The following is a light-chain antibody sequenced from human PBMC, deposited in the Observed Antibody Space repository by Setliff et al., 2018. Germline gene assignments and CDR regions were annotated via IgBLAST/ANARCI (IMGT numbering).Light chain of an antibody. J-gene: IGLJ1*01. CDR3: SSYTGSNSHV. Sequence: QSALTQPASVSGSPGQSITISCTGSSSDVGGYNHVSWYQQHPGKAPKLMIYDVGKRPSGVSNRFSGSKSGNTASLTISGLQAEDEADYYCSSYTGSNSHVFGTGTRSPS. V-gene: IGLV2-14*01. CDR2: DVG. CDR1: SSDVGGYNH.